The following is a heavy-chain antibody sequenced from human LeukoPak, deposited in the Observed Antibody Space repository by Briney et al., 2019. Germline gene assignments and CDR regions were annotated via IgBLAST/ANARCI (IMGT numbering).Heavy chain of an antibody. CDR1: GFTFSSYG. J-gene: IGHJ4*02. V-gene: IGHV3-30*18. D-gene: IGHD3-10*01. Sequence: PGGSLRLSCAASGFTFSSYGMHWVRRAPGKGLEWVAVISYDGSNKYYADSVKGRFTISRDNSKNTLYLQMNSLRAEDTAVYYCAKVLTQYGSGSYPFDYWGQGTLVTVSS. CDR2: ISYDGSNK. CDR3: AKVLTQYGSGSYPFDY.